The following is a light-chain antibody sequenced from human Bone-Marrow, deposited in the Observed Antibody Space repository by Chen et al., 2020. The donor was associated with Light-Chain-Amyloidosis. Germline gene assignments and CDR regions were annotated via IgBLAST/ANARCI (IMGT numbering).Light chain of an antibody. CDR3: QSADSSGTYEVI. CDR1: DLPTKE. Sequence: SYALPHPPPVSVSPGQTSRIPSSGDDLPTKEAYWYQQKTGQSPVLVIHRDTERPSGISERFSGSSSGTTATLTTSGVQAEDEADDHCQSADSSGTYEVIFGGGTKLTGL. V-gene: IGLV3-25*03. CDR2: RDT. J-gene: IGLJ2*01.